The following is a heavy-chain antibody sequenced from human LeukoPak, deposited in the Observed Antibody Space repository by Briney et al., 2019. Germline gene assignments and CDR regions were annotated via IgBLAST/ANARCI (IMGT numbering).Heavy chain of an antibody. D-gene: IGHD2-21*02. CDR1: GYTFTSYD. CDR3: ASAPMGDLRPFDY. J-gene: IGHJ4*01. V-gene: IGHV1-8*01. Sequence: ASVKVSCKASGYTFTSYDINWVRQATGQGLEWMGWMNHNSGNTGYAQKFQGRVTMTRNISISTTYMELSSLRSDDTAVYYCASAPMGDLRPFDYWGHGTLVTVSS. CDR2: MNHNSGNT.